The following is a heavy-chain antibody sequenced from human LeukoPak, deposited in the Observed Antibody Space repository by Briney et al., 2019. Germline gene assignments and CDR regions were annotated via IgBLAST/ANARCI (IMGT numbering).Heavy chain of an antibody. V-gene: IGHV3-21*01. J-gene: IGHJ6*02. Sequence: GGSLRLSCAASGFTFSSHSMNWVRQAPGKGLEWVSSISSSSSYIYYADSVKGRFTISRDNAKNSLYLQMNSLRAEDTAVYYRARDIVVVVAAKPDDYYYYGMDVWGQGTTVTVSS. D-gene: IGHD2-15*01. CDR2: ISSSSSYI. CDR1: GFTFSSHS. CDR3: ARDIVVVVAAKPDDYYYYGMDV.